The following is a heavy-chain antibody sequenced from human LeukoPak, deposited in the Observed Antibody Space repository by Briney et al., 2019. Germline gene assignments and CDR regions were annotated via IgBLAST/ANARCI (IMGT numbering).Heavy chain of an antibody. CDR3: AKPSPGGNHFDY. J-gene: IGHJ4*02. V-gene: IGHV3-23*01. CDR1: GFTFSSYS. D-gene: IGHD4-23*01. CDR2: ISSGGSDT. Sequence: GSLRLSCAASGFTFSSYSMNWVRQAPGKGPEWVSGISSGGSDTFYADSVKGRFTILRDTSKNTLYLQMNSLRADDTALYYCAKPSPGGNHFDYWGQGTLVTVSS.